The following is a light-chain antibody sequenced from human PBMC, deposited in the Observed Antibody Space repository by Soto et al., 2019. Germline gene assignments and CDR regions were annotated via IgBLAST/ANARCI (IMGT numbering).Light chain of an antibody. CDR1: QSVSSN. CDR3: QQYNNWPPRYT. Sequence: EIVMTQSAATLSVSPGERATLSCRASQSVSSNLAWYQQKPGQAPRLLIYGASIRATGIPARFSGSGSGTEFTLTISSLQSEDYAVYYCQQYNNWPPRYTFGQGTKLEIK. V-gene: IGKV3D-15*01. J-gene: IGKJ2*01. CDR2: GAS.